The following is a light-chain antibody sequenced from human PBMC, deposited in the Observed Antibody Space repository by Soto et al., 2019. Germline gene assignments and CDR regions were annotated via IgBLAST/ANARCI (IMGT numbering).Light chain of an antibody. J-gene: IGKJ4*01. V-gene: IGKV1-39*01. CDR2: AAS. CDR3: QQSYSTPQLT. CDR1: QSISSY. Sequence: DIKMTQSPSSLSESVGDRVTITCRASQSISSYLNWYQQKPGKAPKLLIYAASSLQSGVPSRFSGSGSGTDFTLTISSLQPEDFATYYCQQSYSTPQLTFGGGTNVEIK.